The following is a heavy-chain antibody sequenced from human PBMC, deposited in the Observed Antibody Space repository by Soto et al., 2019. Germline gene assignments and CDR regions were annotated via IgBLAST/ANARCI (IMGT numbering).Heavy chain of an antibody. CDR2: IDGSGATK. CDR1: GFTFNDFE. CDR3: ARGFGRFNY. V-gene: IGHV3-48*03. J-gene: IGHJ4*02. Sequence: EVQLLESGGGLVQPGGSLRLSCGVSGFTFNDFEMNWVRQAPGKGPEWLAYIDGSGATKKYADSVRGRFTISRDNPNNSLFLQLSRVSAADTAIYYCARGFGRFNYWGQGTLLSVSS. D-gene: IGHD3-10*01.